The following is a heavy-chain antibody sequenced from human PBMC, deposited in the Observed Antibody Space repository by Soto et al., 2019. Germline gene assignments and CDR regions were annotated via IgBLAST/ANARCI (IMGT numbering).Heavy chain of an antibody. J-gene: IGHJ4*02. CDR1: GFSFNNYA. Sequence: PGGSLRLSCTASGFSFNNYAMHWLRQAPGQGLEWVAIIYYDGSHKAYADSVKGRFTISRDNSKNSLYLEMNNLRVEDTAVYYCVRDLADFWGQGTLVTVSS. V-gene: IGHV3-33*01. CDR2: IYYDGSHK. CDR3: VRDLADF.